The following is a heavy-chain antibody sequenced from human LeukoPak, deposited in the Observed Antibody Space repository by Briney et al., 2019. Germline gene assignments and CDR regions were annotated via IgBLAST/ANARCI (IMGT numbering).Heavy chain of an antibody. D-gene: IGHD3-10*01. CDR3: ARDHFGSLDS. CDR2: DYCGGNT. Sequence: PSETLSLTCTVSGFSVTTDSYCWGWIRQPPGEGLEWIGYDYCGGNTNYDPSLKRRVTISVDTSKNQFSLTLTSVTAADTAVYFCARDHFGSLDSWGQGILVTVSS. J-gene: IGHJ4*02. CDR1: GFSVTTDSYC. V-gene: IGHV4-61*01.